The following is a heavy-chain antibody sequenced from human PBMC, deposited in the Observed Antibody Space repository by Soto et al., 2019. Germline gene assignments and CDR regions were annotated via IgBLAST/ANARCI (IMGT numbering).Heavy chain of an antibody. V-gene: IGHV3-30*18. CDR3: AKGQHCSGGSCYFNPSDY. D-gene: IGHD2-15*01. J-gene: IGHJ4*02. CDR1: GFTFSNYG. Sequence: QLVESGGGVVQPGRSLRLSCAASGFTFSNYGMHWVRQAPGKGLEWVAVISYDGSNKHYADSVKGRFAISGDNSKNTLYLQMNSLRGEDTAVYYCAKGQHCSGGSCYFNPSDYWGQGTLVTVSS. CDR2: ISYDGSNK.